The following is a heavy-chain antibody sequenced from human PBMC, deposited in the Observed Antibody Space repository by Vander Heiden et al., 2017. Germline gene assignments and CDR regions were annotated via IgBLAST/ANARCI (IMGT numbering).Heavy chain of an antibody. CDR2: ISYDGSNK. J-gene: IGHJ3*02. CDR3: ANGGGSTIFGVVLLYDAFDM. D-gene: IGHD3-3*01. Sequence: PGKGLEWVAVISYDGSNKYYADSVKGRFTISRDNSNNTLYLQMNSLRAEDTAVYYCANGGGSTIFGVVLLYDAFDMWGQGTMVTVSS. V-gene: IGHV3-30*18.